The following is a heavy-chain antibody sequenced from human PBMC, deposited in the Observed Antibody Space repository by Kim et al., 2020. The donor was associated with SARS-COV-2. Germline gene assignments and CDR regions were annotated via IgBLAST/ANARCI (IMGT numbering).Heavy chain of an antibody. CDR1: GFTFSSYG. V-gene: IGHV3-33*01. CDR3: ARDCSGGSCYSVY. J-gene: IGHJ4*02. CDR2: IWYDGSNK. D-gene: IGHD2-15*01. Sequence: GGSLRLSCAASGFTFSSYGMHWVRQAPGKGLEWVALIWYDGSNKYYADSVKGRFTISRDNSKNTLYLQMNSLRAEDTAVYYCARDCSGGSCYSVYWGQGTLVTVSS.